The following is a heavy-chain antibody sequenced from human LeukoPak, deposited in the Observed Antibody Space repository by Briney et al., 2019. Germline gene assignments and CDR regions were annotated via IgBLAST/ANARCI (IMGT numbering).Heavy chain of an antibody. J-gene: IGHJ4*02. CDR3: ARHRYWSYDY. D-gene: IGHD3-10*01. CDR2: VYHSGSR. Sequence: SETLSLTCAVSGYSISSGYYWGWIRQPPGRGLEWIGSVYHSGSRYYNPSLKSRVTISLDMSNNQFSLRLSSVTAADTAVYYYARHRYWSYDYWGQGTLVTVSS. V-gene: IGHV4-38-2*01. CDR1: GYSISSGYY.